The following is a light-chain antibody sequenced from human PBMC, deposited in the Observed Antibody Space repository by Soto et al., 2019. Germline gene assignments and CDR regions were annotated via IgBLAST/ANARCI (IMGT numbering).Light chain of an antibody. CDR3: QQRTRWPMT. V-gene: IGKV3D-20*02. CDR1: QSVASSY. Sequence: VLTQSAGALSLSPGERVTLSCRASQSVASSYLAWYQQKPGRAPRLLFYSASSRATGIPDRFSGSGSGTDFTLTISRLEPEDFAVYYCQQRTRWPMTFAQRTRLE. CDR2: SAS. J-gene: IGKJ5*01.